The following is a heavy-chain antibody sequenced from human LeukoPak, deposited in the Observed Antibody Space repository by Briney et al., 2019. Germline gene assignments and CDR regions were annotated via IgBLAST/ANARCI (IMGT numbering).Heavy chain of an antibody. V-gene: IGHV4-59*01. J-gene: IGHJ4*02. CDR2: IYYSGST. CDR3: ARESLAGDFDY. CDR1: GGSISSYY. Sequence: PSETLSLTCNVSGGSISSYYWSWIRQPPGKGLEWIGYIYYSGSTNYNPSLKSRVTISVDTSKNQFSLKLSSVTAADTAVYYCARESLAGDFDYWGQGTLVTVSS. D-gene: IGHD7-27*01.